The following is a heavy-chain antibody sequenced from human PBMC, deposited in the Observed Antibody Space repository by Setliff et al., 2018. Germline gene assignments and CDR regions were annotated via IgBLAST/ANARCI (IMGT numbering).Heavy chain of an antibody. CDR1: GGSISSSSYY. J-gene: IGHJ4*02. V-gene: IGHV4-39*07. CDR3: ARRETYYNFWSGYYAY. Sequence: SETLSLTCTVSGGSISSSSYYWGWIRQPPGKGLEWIGSIYYSGSTYYNPSLKSRVTISVDTSKNQFSLKLSSVTAADTAVYYCARRETYYNFWSGYYAYWGQGALVTVSS. CDR2: IYYSGST. D-gene: IGHD3-3*01.